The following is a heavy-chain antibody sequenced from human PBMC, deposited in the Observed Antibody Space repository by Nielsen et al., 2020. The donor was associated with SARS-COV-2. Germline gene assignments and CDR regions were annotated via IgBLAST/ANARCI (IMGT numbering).Heavy chain of an antibody. V-gene: IGHV3-21*04. Sequence: GGSLRLSCAASGFTFSSYSINWVRQAPGKGLEWVSSISSSSSYIYYADSVKGRFTISRDNAKNSLYLQMNSLRAEDTAVYYCAREYSSGWYYGAFDIWGQGTMVTVSS. D-gene: IGHD6-19*01. CDR1: GFTFSSYS. CDR3: AREYSSGWYYGAFDI. CDR2: ISSSSSYI. J-gene: IGHJ3*02.